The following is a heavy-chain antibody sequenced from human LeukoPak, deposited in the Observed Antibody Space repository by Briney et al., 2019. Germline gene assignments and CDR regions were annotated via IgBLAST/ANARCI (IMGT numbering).Heavy chain of an antibody. J-gene: IGHJ4*02. CDR1: GFTFSSYA. CDR3: AKAHYYDSSGYYYDY. Sequence: QPGGSLRLSCAAAGFTFSSYAMSWVRQAPGKGREWVSAISGSGGSTYYADSVKGRFTISRDNSKNTLYLQMNSLRAEDTAVYYCAKAHYYDSSGYYYDYWGQGTLVTVSS. D-gene: IGHD3-22*01. CDR2: ISGSGGST. V-gene: IGHV3-23*01.